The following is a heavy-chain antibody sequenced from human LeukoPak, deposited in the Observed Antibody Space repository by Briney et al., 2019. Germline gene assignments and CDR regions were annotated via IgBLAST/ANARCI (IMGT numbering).Heavy chain of an antibody. V-gene: IGHV3-48*02. CDR3: ARDPYDSSGYRIFQH. CDR2: ISSSSTI. J-gene: IGHJ1*01. Sequence: GGSLRLSCAASGFTFSSYSMNWVRQAPGKGLEWVSYISSSSTIYYADSVKGRFTISRDNAKNSLYLQMNSLRDEDTAVYYCARDPYDSSGYRIFQHWGQGTLVTVSS. CDR1: GFTFSSYS. D-gene: IGHD3-22*01.